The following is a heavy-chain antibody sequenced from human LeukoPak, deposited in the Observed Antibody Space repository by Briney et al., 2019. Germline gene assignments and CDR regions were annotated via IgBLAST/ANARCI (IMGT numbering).Heavy chain of an antibody. J-gene: IGHJ4*02. CDR1: GFSFSAYA. Sequence: GGSLRLSCAASGFSFSAYAMSWVRQAPGKGLAWVSGISGSGDSTYYADSVKGRFTISRDNSKNTLYLQMNSLRAEDTAVYYCAKDLNVWYIFDYWGQGTLVTVSS. V-gene: IGHV3-23*01. CDR2: ISGSGDST. D-gene: IGHD6-13*01. CDR3: AKDLNVWYIFDY.